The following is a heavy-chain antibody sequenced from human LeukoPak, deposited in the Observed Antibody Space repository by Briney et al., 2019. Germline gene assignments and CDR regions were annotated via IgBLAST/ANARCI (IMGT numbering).Heavy chain of an antibody. CDR1: GFTFSSHW. CDR2: IKQDGSEK. D-gene: IGHD6-19*01. Sequence: GGSLRLSCAAFGFTFSSHWMSWVRQTPGEGLEWVAYIKQDGSEKYVVDSVKGRFTISRGNAKNSLYLQMNSLRAEDTAVYYCARDGHINGWKFESWGQGTLVTVSS. J-gene: IGHJ4*02. CDR3: ARDGHINGWKFES. V-gene: IGHV3-7*01.